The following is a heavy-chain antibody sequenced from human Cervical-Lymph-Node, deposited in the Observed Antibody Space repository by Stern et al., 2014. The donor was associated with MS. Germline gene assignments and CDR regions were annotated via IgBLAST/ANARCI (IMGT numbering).Heavy chain of an antibody. Sequence: QVTLRESGPALVKPTQTLTLTCTFSGFSLNTNGMCVTWIRQSPGKAPEWLAIIDWDDEKYYSTSLKTRLTVSKDTSKNQVVLIMTNMDPVDTATYYCARIGPAAYPSYFDVWGRGTLVTVSS. V-gene: IGHV2-70*01. CDR2: IDWDDEK. D-gene: IGHD2-2*02. CDR3: ARIGPAAYPSYFDV. CDR1: GFSLNTNGMC. J-gene: IGHJ2*01.